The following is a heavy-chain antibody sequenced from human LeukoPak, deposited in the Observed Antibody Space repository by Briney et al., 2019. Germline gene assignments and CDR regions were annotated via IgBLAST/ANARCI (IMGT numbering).Heavy chain of an antibody. CDR2: INHRGST. V-gene: IGHV4-34*01. Sequence: PSETLSLTCAVYGGSSSGYYWSWIRQPPGKGLEYIGEINHRGSTNYNPSLKSRVTVSIDTSKNQFSLNLTSVTAADTAVYYCARTPQIAARPYYFDSWGQGTLVTVSS. CDR1: GGSSSGYY. CDR3: ARTPQIAARPYYFDS. D-gene: IGHD6-6*01. J-gene: IGHJ4*02.